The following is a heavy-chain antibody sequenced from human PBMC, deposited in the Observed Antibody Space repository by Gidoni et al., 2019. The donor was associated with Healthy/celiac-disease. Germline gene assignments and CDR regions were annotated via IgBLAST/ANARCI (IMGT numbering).Heavy chain of an antibody. Sequence: EVQLVESGGGLVQPGGSLRLSCAASGFTFSSYEMNWVRQAPGKGLEWVSYISSSGSTIYYADSVKGRFTISRDNAKNSLYLQMNSLRAEDTAVYYCAREEGTGHYDFWSGYWTRYYYYGMDVWGQGTTVTVSS. CDR3: AREEGTGHYDFWSGYWTRYYYYGMDV. D-gene: IGHD3-3*01. CDR1: GFTFSSYE. J-gene: IGHJ6*02. V-gene: IGHV3-48*03. CDR2: ISSSGSTI.